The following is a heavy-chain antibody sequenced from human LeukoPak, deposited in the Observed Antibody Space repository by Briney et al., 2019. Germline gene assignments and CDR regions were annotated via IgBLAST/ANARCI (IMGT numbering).Heavy chain of an antibody. D-gene: IGHD2-15*01. CDR2: IYYSGST. CDR1: GGSISSHY. CDR3: ARGVVVAATRHWFDP. J-gene: IGHJ5*02. Sequence: SETLSLTCTVSGGSISSHYWSWIRQPPGKGLEWIGYIYYSGSTNYNPSLKSRVTISVDTSKNQFSLKLSSVTAADTAVYYCARGVVVAATRHWFDPWGQGTLVTVSS. V-gene: IGHV4-59*11.